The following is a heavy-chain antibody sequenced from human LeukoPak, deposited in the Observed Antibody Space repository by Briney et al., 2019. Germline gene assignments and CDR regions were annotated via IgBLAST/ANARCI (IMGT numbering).Heavy chain of an antibody. D-gene: IGHD4-17*01. Sequence: PSETLSLTCTVSGYSISSGYYWGWIRQPPGKGLEWIGSIYHSGSTYYNPSLKSRVTISVDTSKNQFSLKLSSVTVADTAVYYCATPAHDYGDYDLGYWGQGTLVTVSS. J-gene: IGHJ4*02. V-gene: IGHV4-38-2*02. CDR3: ATPAHDYGDYDLGY. CDR1: GYSISSGYY. CDR2: IYHSGST.